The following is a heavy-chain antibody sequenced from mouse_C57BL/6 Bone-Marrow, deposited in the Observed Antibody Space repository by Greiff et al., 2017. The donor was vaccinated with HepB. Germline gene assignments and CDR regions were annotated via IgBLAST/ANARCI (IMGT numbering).Heavy chain of an antibody. D-gene: IGHD1-1*01. Sequence: VQLQQPGAELVMPGASVKLSCKASGYTFTSYWKHWVKQRPGQGLEWIGEIDPSDSYTNYNQKFKGKSTLTVDKSSSTAYMQLSSLTSEDSAVYYCARWGYYGSNYWGQGTTLTVSS. CDR3: ARWGYYGSNY. J-gene: IGHJ2*01. CDR2: IDPSDSYT. CDR1: GYTFTSYW. V-gene: IGHV1-69*01.